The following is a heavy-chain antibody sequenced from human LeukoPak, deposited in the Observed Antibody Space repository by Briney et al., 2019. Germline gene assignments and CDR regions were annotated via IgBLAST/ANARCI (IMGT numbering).Heavy chain of an antibody. CDR3: AREGVPAANYYGMDV. Sequence: SETLSLTCTVSGASISSYYWSWIRQPPGKGLEWIGYTYYSGSTNYNPSLKSRFTISVDTSKNQFSLKLSSVTAADTAVHYCAREGVPAANYYGMDVWGKGTTVTVSS. CDR1: GASISSYY. CDR2: TYYSGST. J-gene: IGHJ6*04. D-gene: IGHD2-2*01. V-gene: IGHV4-59*01.